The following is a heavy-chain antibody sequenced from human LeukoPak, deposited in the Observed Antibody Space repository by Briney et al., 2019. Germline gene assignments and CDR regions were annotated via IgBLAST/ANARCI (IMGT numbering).Heavy chain of an antibody. D-gene: IGHD1-1*01. J-gene: IGHJ6*02. CDR3: ATTTQYRDCYYGMDV. Sequence: EASVKVSCKASGGTFSSYAISWVRQAPGQGLEWMGGIIPIFGTANYAQKFQGRVTITADESTSTAHMELSSLRSEDTAVYYCATTTQYRDCYYGMDVWGQGTTVTVSS. CDR2: IIPIFGTA. CDR1: GGTFSSYA. V-gene: IGHV1-69*13.